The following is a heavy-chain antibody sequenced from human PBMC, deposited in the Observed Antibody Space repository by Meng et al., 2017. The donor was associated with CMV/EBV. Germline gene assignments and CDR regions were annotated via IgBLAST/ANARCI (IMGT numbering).Heavy chain of an antibody. CDR3: ARDKVGSGSYYFDAFDI. Sequence: GESLKISCAASGFTFSSYWIHWVRQAPGKGLVWVSRINSDGSSTSYADSVKGRFTISRDNVKNTLYLQMNSLRAEDTAVYYCARDKVGSGSYYFDAFDIWGQGTMVTVSS. CDR2: INSDGSST. CDR1: GFTFSSYW. V-gene: IGHV3-74*01. D-gene: IGHD3-10*01. J-gene: IGHJ3*02.